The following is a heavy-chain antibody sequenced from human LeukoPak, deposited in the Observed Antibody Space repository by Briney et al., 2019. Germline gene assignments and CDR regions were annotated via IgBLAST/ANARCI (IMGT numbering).Heavy chain of an antibody. CDR2: INHSGST. CDR3: ARHPCSSRAFGP. J-gene: IGHJ5*02. Sequence: SETLSLTCAVYGGSFSGYYWSWIRQPPGKGLEWIGEINHSGSTNYNPSLKSRVTISVDTSKNQFSLKLSSVTAADTAVYYCARHPCSSRAFGPWGQGTLVTVSS. V-gene: IGHV4-34*01. D-gene: IGHD6-13*01. CDR1: GGSFSGYY.